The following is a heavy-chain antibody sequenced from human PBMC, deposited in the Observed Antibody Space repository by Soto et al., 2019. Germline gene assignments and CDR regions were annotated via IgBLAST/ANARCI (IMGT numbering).Heavy chain of an antibody. CDR2: IYYSGST. V-gene: IGHV4-59*08. Sequence: SETLSLTCTVSGGSISSYYWSWIRQPPGKGLEWIGYIYYSGSTNYNPSLKSRVTISVDTSKNQFSLKLSSVTAADTAVYYCARRHSSSSPYYFDYWGQGTLVTVS. J-gene: IGHJ4*02. CDR1: GGSISSYY. D-gene: IGHD6-6*01. CDR3: ARRHSSSSPYYFDY.